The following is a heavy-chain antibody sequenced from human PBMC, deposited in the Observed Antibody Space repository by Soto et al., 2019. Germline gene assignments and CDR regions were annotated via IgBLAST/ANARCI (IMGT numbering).Heavy chain of an antibody. CDR3: ARDDCLRTSCYIGS. Sequence: QVQLVQSGAEVKEPGASVTVSCKASGYNFASYGISWVRQAPGQGLEWMGWISTNNGYTNYAQKLQGRVTMTTDTSTTTAYMELRSLRSDDTAVYYCARDDCLRTSCYIGSWGQGTLVTVSS. V-gene: IGHV1-18*01. CDR1: GYNFASYG. CDR2: ISTNNGYT. D-gene: IGHD2-2*02. J-gene: IGHJ5*01.